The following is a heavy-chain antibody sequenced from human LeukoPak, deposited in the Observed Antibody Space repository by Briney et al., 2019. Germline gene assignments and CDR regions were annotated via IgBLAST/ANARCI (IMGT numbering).Heavy chain of an antibody. Sequence: PSQTLSLTCTVSGGSISSPNYYWTWIRQPAGKGLEWIGRGGGSNYNPSLKSRVTISIDTSKNQLSLKLRSVTVADTAVYYCARDYYDILTGYYENYYYYYMDVWGKGTTVTISS. CDR3: ARDYYDILTGYYENYYYYYMDV. CDR2: GGGS. CDR1: GGSISSPNYY. V-gene: IGHV4-61*02. J-gene: IGHJ6*03. D-gene: IGHD3-9*01.